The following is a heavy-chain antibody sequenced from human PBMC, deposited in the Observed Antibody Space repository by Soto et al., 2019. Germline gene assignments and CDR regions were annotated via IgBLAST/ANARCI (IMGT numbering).Heavy chain of an antibody. CDR3: ARDYTPTSGSGGSSQRDAFDI. J-gene: IGHJ3*02. V-gene: IGHV1-2*04. D-gene: IGHD2-15*01. CDR1: GYTFTGYY. Sequence: GASVKVSCKASGYTFTGYYMHWVRQAPGQGLEWMGWINPNSGGTNYAQEFQGWVTMTRDTSISTAYMELSRLRSDDTAVYYCARDYTPTSGSGGSSQRDAFDIWGQGTMVTVSS. CDR2: INPNSGGT.